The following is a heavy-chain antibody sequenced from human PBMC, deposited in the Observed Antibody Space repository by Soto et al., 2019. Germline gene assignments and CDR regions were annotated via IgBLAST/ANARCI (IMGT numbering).Heavy chain of an antibody. Sequence: GSLRLSCAASGFTFSSYAMSWVRQAPGKGLEWVSAISGSGGSTYYADSVKGRFTISRDNSKNTLYLQMNSLRAEDTAVYYCAKTVILPLSSSWPADIQKDYWGQGTLVTVSS. CDR2: ISGSGGST. J-gene: IGHJ4*02. CDR1: GFTFSSYA. V-gene: IGHV3-23*01. CDR3: AKTVILPLSSSWPADIQKDY. D-gene: IGHD6-13*01.